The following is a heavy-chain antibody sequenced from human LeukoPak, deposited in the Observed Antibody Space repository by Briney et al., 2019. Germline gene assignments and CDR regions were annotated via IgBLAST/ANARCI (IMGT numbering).Heavy chain of an antibody. J-gene: IGHJ3*02. CDR3: ARSMATGDAFDI. V-gene: IGHV1-18*01. Sequence: ASVKVSCKASGYTFTSYGISWVRQAPGQGLEWMGWISTYNGNTNYAQKLQGRVTTTTDTSTSTAYMELRSLRSDDTAVYYCARSMATGDAFDIWGQGTMVTVSS. CDR1: GYTFTSYG. D-gene: IGHD5-24*01. CDR2: ISTYNGNT.